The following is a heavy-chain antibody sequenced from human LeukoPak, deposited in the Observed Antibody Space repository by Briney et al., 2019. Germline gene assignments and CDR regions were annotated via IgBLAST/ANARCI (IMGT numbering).Heavy chain of an antibody. J-gene: IGHJ5*02. V-gene: IGHV3-48*03. D-gene: IGHD2-15*01. CDR3: AKGGTPYCSGGSCPFAGFDP. CDR1: GFTFSSYE. CDR2: ISSSGSTI. Sequence: GGSLRLSCAASGFTFSSYEMNWVRQAPGKGLEWVSYISSSGSTIYYADSVKGRFTISRDNAKNSLYLQMNSLRAEDTALYYCAKGGTPYCSGGSCPFAGFDPWGQGTLVTVSS.